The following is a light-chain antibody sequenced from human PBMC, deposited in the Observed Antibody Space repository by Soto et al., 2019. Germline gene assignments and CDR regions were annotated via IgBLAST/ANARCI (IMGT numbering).Light chain of an antibody. CDR3: QQYNNWPET. CDR1: QDITNY. Sequence: DIQMTQSPSSLSASVVDRVAITCLASQDITNYLNWYQQKPGKAPKLLINDASNLEKGVPSRFSGGGSGTEFTFTITSLQSEDFAVYYCQQYNNWPETCGQGTKGDIK. J-gene: IGKJ1*01. V-gene: IGKV1-33*01. CDR2: DAS.